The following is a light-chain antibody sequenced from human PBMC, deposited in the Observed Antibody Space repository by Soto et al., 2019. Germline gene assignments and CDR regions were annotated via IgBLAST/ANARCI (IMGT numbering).Light chain of an antibody. Sequence: DLVMTQSPLSLPVTPGEPASISCRSSHSLLRSDGYNSLDWYLQKPGQSPQLLIYLGSNRASGVPDRFSGSGSGTDFTLKISRVEAEDVGVYFCMQALQTPLSFGGGTKVELK. V-gene: IGKV2-28*01. CDR1: HSLLRSDGYNS. CDR2: LGS. CDR3: MQALQTPLS. J-gene: IGKJ4*01.